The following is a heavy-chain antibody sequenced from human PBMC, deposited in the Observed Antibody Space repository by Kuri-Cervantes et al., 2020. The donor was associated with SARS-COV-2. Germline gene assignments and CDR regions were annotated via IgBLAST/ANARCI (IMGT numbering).Heavy chain of an antibody. D-gene: IGHD5/OR15-5a*01. CDR2: LTNDGSDA. V-gene: IGHV3-74*01. Sequence: ETLSLTCVASGFTFSSYWMHWVRQAPGKGLVWVSRLTNDGSDAIFADSVKGRFTISRDNAKNMLYLYMNSLRADDTAVYYCARDSTTTRDFDYWGQGTLVTVSS. CDR3: ARDSTTTRDFDY. J-gene: IGHJ4*02. CDR1: GFTFSSYW.